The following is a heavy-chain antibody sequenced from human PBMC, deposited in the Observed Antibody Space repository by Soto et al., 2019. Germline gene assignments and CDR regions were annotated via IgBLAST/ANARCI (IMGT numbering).Heavy chain of an antibody. CDR3: AKDLGSIHIYHDGSGYSVY. CDR1: GFTFSSYA. J-gene: IGHJ4*02. Sequence: GGSLRLSCAASGFTFSSYAMSWVRQAPGKGLEWVSAISGSGGSIYYADSVKGRFTISRDNSKNTLYLQMNSLRAEDTAVYYCAKDLGSIHIYHDGSGYSVYWGPGTLVSVSS. V-gene: IGHV3-23*01. CDR2: ISGSGGSI. D-gene: IGHD3-22*01.